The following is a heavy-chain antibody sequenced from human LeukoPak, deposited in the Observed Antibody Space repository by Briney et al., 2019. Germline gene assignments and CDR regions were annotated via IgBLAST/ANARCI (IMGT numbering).Heavy chain of an antibody. J-gene: IGHJ4*02. CDR2: ITGSGGTT. CDR1: GFTFSSYA. V-gene: IGHV3-23*01. D-gene: IGHD3-16*02. CDR3: AGAYYDYLWGSYRSNPLFDY. Sequence: GGSLRLSCAASGFTFSSYAMSWVRQAPGKGLEWVSGITGSGGTTDYADSVKGRFTISRDNSKNTLYLQMNSLRAEDTAVYYCAGAYYDYLWGSYRSNPLFDYWGQGTLVTVSS.